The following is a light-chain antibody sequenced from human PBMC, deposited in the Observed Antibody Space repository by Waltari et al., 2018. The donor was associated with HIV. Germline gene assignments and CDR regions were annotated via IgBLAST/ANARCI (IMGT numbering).Light chain of an antibody. J-gene: IGLJ2*01. Sequence: QSARTQPASASGSPGQSITIPCTGTSSDGRGYTYVSGYQQHPGKAPKRMIYEVSNRPSGVSNRFSGSKSGNTASLTISGLQAEDEADYYCSSYTSSNTLVVFGGGTKLTVL. V-gene: IGLV2-14*01. CDR1: SSDGRGYTY. CDR3: SSYTSSNTLVV. CDR2: EVS.